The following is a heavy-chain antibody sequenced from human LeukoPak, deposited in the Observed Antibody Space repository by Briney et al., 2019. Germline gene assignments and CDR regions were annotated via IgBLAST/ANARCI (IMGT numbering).Heavy chain of an antibody. CDR1: GGSFSGYY. CDR3: ARCPKGVYYYYMDV. J-gene: IGHJ6*03. V-gene: IGHV4-59*08. CDR2: IYYSGST. Sequence: PSETLSLTCAVYGGSFSGYYWSWIRQPPGKGLEWIGYIYYSGSTNYNPSLKSRVTISVDTSKNQFSLKLSSVTAADTAVYYCARCPKGVYYYYMDVWGKGTTVTVSS.